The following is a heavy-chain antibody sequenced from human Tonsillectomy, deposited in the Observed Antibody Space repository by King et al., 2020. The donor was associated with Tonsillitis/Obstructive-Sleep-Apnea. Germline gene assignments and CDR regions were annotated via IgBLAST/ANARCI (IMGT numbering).Heavy chain of an antibody. CDR1: GGPISSSSYY. CDR2: IYYSGST. J-gene: IGHJ4*02. D-gene: IGHD3-3*01. Sequence: QLQESGPGLVKPSETLSLTCTVSGGPISSSSYYWGWIRQPPGKGLEWIGSIYYSGSTYYNPSLKSRVTISVDTSKNQFSLKLSSVTAADTAVYYCASSYYDFWSGSYYFDYWGQGTLVTVSS. CDR3: ASSYYDFWSGSYYFDY. V-gene: IGHV4-39*01.